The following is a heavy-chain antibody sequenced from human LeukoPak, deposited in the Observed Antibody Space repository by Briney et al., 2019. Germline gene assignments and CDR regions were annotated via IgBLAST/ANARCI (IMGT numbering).Heavy chain of an antibody. CDR3: ARDNDPYCGGDCYTGSVDY. D-gene: IGHD2-21*02. CDR1: GFTFSSYW. V-gene: IGHV3-7*01. J-gene: IGHJ4*02. CDR2: IKQDGSEK. Sequence: GGSLRLSCAASGFTFSSYWMSWVRQAPGKGLEWVANIKQDGSEKYYVDSVKGRFTISRDNAKNSLYLQMNSLRAEDTAVYYCARDNDPYCGGDCYTGSVDYWGQGTLVTVSS.